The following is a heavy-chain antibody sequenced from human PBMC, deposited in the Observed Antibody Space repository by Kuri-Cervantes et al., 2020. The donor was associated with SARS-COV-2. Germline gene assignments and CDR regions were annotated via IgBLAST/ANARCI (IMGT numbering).Heavy chain of an antibody. CDR2: ISSSSSYI. Sequence: GESLKISCAASGFTFSSYSMNWVRQAPGKGLEWVSSISSSSSYIYYADSVKGRFTISRDNAKNSLYLQMKSLRVEDTAVYYCARGRRTPYGYFDLWGRGTLVTVSS. CDR3: ARGRRTPYGYFDL. CDR1: GFTFSSYS. D-gene: IGHD2-2*01. V-gene: IGHV3-21*04. J-gene: IGHJ2*01.